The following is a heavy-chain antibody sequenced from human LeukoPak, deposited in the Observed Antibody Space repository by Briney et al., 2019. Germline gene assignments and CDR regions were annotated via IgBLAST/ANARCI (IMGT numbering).Heavy chain of an antibody. CDR3: AGPNYYDSSGYYYGVFDY. CDR2: ISGSGGST. J-gene: IGHJ4*02. Sequence: GGSLRLSCAASGFTFSSYAMSWARQAPGKGLEWVSAISGSGGSTYYADSVKGRFTISRDNSKNTLYLQMNSLRAEDTAVYYCAGPNYYDSSGYYYGVFDYWGQGTLVTVSS. V-gene: IGHV3-23*01. CDR1: GFTFSSYA. D-gene: IGHD3-22*01.